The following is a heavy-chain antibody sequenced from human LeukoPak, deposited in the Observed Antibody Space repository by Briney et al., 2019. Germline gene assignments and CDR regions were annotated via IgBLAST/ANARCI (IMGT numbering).Heavy chain of an antibody. V-gene: IGHV3-23*01. J-gene: IGHJ4*02. CDR1: GFTFSSYA. CDR2: ISGSGGST. Sequence: GGSLRLSCAASGFTFSSYAMSWVRQAPGKGLEWVSAISGSGGSTYYADSVKGRFTISRDNSKNTLYLQMNSLRAEDTAVYYCAKEGGYSYGTSRGNTGIKYFDYWGQGTLVTVSS. D-gene: IGHD5-18*01. CDR3: AKEGGYSYGTSRGNTGIKYFDY.